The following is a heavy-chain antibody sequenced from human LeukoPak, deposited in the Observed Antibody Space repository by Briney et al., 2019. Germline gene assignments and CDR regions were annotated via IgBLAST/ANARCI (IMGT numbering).Heavy chain of an antibody. D-gene: IGHD3-22*01. Sequence: PGGSLRLSCAASGFTFSSYAMHWVRQAPGKGLEWVAVISYDGSSKYYADSVKGRFTISRDNSKNTLYLQMNSLRAEDTAVYYCARGGEGHDSSGYYGRPFDYWGQGTLVTVSS. V-gene: IGHV3-30*04. CDR3: ARGGEGHDSSGYYGRPFDY. J-gene: IGHJ4*02. CDR2: ISYDGSSK. CDR1: GFTFSSYA.